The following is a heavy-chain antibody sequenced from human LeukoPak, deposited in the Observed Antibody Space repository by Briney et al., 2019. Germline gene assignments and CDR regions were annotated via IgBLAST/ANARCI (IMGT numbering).Heavy chain of an antibody. D-gene: IGHD6-13*01. CDR2: IYPGYSDA. CDR3: VRFALSSSLDH. V-gene: IGHV5-51*01. J-gene: IGHJ5*02. Sequence: GESLKISCKISGYRLTNNWIGWVRQVPGKGLEWMGLIYPGYSDAKYSPSFQGQVTLSVDTSISTAYLQLGGLRASDTAIYYCVRFALSSSLDHWGQGTLVTGSS. CDR1: GYRLTNNW.